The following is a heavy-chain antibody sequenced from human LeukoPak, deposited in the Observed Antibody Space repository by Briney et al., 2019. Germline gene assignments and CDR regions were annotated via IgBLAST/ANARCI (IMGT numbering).Heavy chain of an antibody. J-gene: IGHJ4*02. CDR2: INPSSGAT. CDR1: GYTFNYYY. V-gene: IGHV1-2*02. D-gene: IGHD3-10*01. CDR3: IRGPGHYFDY. Sequence: ASVKVSCKASGYTFNYYYMHWVRQAPGRGLEWMGWINPSSGATNYAQKFQGRVTMTRDTSVSTAYMELTRLRSDDSAVCYCIRGPGHYFDYWGQGTVVTVPS.